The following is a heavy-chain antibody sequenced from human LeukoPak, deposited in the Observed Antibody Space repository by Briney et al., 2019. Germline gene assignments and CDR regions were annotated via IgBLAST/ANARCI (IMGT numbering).Heavy chain of an antibody. J-gene: IGHJ3*02. CDR2: IIPILGIA. V-gene: IGHV1-69*04. CDR1: GGTFSSYA. D-gene: IGHD3-22*01. Sequence: SVKVSCKASGGTFSSYAISWVRQAPGQGLEWMGRIIPILGIANYAQKFQGRVTITADKSTSTAYMELSSLRSEDTAVYYCAREPYDSSGYQGDAFDIWGQGTMVTVSS. CDR3: AREPYDSSGYQGDAFDI.